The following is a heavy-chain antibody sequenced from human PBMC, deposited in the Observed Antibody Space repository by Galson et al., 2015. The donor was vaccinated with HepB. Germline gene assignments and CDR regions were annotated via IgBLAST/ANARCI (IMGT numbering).Heavy chain of an antibody. CDR1: GGTFSSYA. Sequence: SVKVSCKASGGTFSSYAISWVRQAPGQGLEWMGGIIPIFGTANYAQKFQGRVTITADGSTSTAYMELSSLRSEDTAVYYCARDRYSSSSSASFDYWGQGTLVTVSS. CDR2: IIPIFGTA. CDR3: ARDRYSSSSSASFDY. J-gene: IGHJ4*02. V-gene: IGHV1-69*13. D-gene: IGHD6-6*01.